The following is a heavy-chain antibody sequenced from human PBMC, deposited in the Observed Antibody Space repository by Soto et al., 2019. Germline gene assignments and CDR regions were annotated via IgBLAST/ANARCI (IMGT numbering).Heavy chain of an antibody. D-gene: IGHD6-6*01. Sequence: ETLSLTCTVSGGSISSSSYYWGWIRQPPGKGLEWIGSIYYSGSTYYSPSLKSRVTISVDTSKNQFSLKLSSVTAADTAVYYCARRPLAARKGQAAFDIWGQGTMVTVSS. J-gene: IGHJ3*02. CDR2: IYYSGST. V-gene: IGHV4-39*01. CDR1: GGSISSSSYY. CDR3: ARRPLAARKGQAAFDI.